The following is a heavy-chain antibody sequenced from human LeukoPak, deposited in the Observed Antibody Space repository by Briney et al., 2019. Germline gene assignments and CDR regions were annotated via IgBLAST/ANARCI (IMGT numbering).Heavy chain of an antibody. CDR2: INQDGSQK. CDR1: GFTFSTYW. V-gene: IGHV3-7*01. Sequence: GGSLRLSCAASGFTFSTYWMSWVRQAPGKGLEWVASINQDGSQKRYVDSVQGRFTISRDNTKNSLFLQMNSLRAEDTAVYYCARLKDDVTKLAYWGQGTLVTVSS. J-gene: IGHJ4*02. D-gene: IGHD2-8*01. CDR3: ARLKDDVTKLAY.